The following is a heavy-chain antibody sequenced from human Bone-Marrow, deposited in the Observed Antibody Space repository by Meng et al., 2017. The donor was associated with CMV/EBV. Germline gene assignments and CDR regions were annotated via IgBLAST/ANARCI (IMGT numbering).Heavy chain of an antibody. CDR1: GFTFSSYS. Sequence: GESLKISCAASGFTFSSYSMNWVRQAPGKGLEWVSFISRSSSYIYNADSVKGRFTISRDNAKNSLYLQMNSLRAEDTAVYYCARDLAYYYDSSGYHGMDVWGQGTTATVSS. V-gene: IGHV3-21*01. D-gene: IGHD3-22*01. CDR2: ISRSSSYI. CDR3: ARDLAYYYDSSGYHGMDV. J-gene: IGHJ6*02.